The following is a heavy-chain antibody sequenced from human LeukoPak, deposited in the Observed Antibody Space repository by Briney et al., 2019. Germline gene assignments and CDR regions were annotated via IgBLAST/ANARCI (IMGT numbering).Heavy chain of an antibody. CDR1: GFTFSSYA. CDR3: AKRVVVTAIQYYFDY. J-gene: IGHJ4*02. D-gene: IGHD2-21*02. CDR2: IRTVGAT. Sequence: GGSLRLSCAASGFTFSSYAMSWVRQAPGKGLEWVSAIRTVGATYYADSVKGRFTISRDNSNNTLYLQTNSLRAEDTAVYYCAKRVVVTAIQYYFDYWGQGALVTVSS. V-gene: IGHV3-23*01.